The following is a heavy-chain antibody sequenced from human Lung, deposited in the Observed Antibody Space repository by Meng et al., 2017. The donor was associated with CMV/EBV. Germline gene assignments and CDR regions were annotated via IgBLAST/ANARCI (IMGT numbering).Heavy chain of an antibody. Sequence: GEXXKISCAASGFTFSSYSMNWVRQAPGKGLEWVSSISSSSSYIYYADSVKGRFTIFRDNAKNSLYLQMNSLRAEDTAVYYCAPWIVSSSSGEGYGGQGTRATVPS. CDR1: GFTFSSYS. CDR2: ISSSSSYI. CDR3: APWIVSSSSGEGY. J-gene: IGHJ4*02. V-gene: IGHV3-21*01. D-gene: IGHD6-6*01.